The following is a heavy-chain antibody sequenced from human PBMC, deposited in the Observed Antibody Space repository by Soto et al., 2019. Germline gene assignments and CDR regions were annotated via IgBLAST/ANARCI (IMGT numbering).Heavy chain of an antibody. CDR2: IYYSGTT. J-gene: IGHJ4*02. D-gene: IGHD1-26*01. Sequence: PSETLSLTFAVSGYSISSSNWWGWIRQPPGKGLEWIGYIYYSGTTYYNPSLKSRVTMSVDTPKNQFSLKLTSVTAADTAVYYCARREIQGPIDYWGQGTLVTVSS. CDR3: ARREIQGPIDY. CDR1: GYSISSSNW. V-gene: IGHV4-28*01.